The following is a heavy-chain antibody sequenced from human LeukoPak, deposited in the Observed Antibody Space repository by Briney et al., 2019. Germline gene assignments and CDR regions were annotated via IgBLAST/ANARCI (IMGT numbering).Heavy chain of an antibody. Sequence: PSETLSLTCNVSGGSISNYYWNWIRQPPGEGLEWIGYIYSSGSTNYNPSLKSRVTISVDTPKNQFSLKLSSVTAADTALYFCARSYSSSWYFDHLGRGTLVTVSS. V-gene: IGHV4-59*01. D-gene: IGHD6-13*01. CDR3: ARSYSSSWYFDH. CDR1: GGSISNYY. CDR2: IYSSGST. J-gene: IGHJ4*02.